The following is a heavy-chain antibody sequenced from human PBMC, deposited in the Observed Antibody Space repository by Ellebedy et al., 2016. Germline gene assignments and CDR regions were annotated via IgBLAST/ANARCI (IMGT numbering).Heavy chain of an antibody. CDR3: ARGPYSSGHCDAFDV. Sequence: GESLKISXAASGFTFSSYGMHWVRQAPGKGLEWVAVIWYDGSNKYYADSVKGRFTISRDNSKNTLYLQMNSLRGEDSAIYYCARGPYSSGHCDAFDVWGRGTTVTVSS. CDR1: GFTFSSYG. CDR2: IWYDGSNK. D-gene: IGHD6-19*01. V-gene: IGHV3-33*01. J-gene: IGHJ3*01.